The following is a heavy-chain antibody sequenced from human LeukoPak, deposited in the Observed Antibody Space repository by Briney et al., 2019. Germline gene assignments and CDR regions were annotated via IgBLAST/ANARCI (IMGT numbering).Heavy chain of an antibody. Sequence: GGSLRLSCAASGFTVNTNYMSWVRQAPGKGLDWVSVIYSGGSTYYADSVKGRFTISRDISENTVYLQMNSLRAEDTAVYHCARGQPGFYYYGMDVWGQGTTVTVSS. CDR3: ARGQPGFYYYGMDV. V-gene: IGHV3-53*01. CDR1: GFTVNTNY. D-gene: IGHD1-1*01. CDR2: IYSGGST. J-gene: IGHJ6*02.